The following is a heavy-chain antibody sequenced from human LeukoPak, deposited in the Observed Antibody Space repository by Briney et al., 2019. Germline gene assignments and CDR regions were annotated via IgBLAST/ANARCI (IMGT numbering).Heavy chain of an antibody. CDR1: GGSISSGGYY. J-gene: IGHJ6*03. D-gene: IGHD1-7*01. Sequence: SETLSLTCTVSGGSISSGGYYWGWIRQPPGKGLEWIGSIYYSGSTYYNPSLKSRVTISVDTSKNQFSLKLSSVTAADTAVYYCARRGQLELLLGYYYMDVWGKGTTVTVSS. V-gene: IGHV4-39*01. CDR2: IYYSGST. CDR3: ARRGQLELLLGYYYMDV.